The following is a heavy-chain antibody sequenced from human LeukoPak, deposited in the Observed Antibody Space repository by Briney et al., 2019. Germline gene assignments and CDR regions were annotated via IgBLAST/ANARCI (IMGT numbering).Heavy chain of an antibody. CDR3: AKDGVGATTRSEYFQH. CDR2: ISGSGGST. D-gene: IGHD1-26*01. J-gene: IGHJ1*01. CDR1: GFAFSSYD. V-gene: IGHV3-23*01. Sequence: PGGSLRLSCAASGFAFSSYDMNWVRQAPGKGLEWVSAISGSGGSTYYADSVRGRFTISRDNSMNTLYLQMSSLRAEDTAVYYCAKDGVGATTRSEYFQHWGQGTLVTVSS.